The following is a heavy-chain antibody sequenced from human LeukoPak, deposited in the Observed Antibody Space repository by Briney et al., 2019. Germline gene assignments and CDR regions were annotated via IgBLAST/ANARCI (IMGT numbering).Heavy chain of an antibody. CDR2: IYYTGST. CDR1: GGSISSYY. D-gene: IGHD6-6*01. V-gene: IGHV4-59*01. J-gene: IGHJ4*02. Sequence: PSETLSLTCTVSGGSISSYYLSWIRQPPGKGLEWIGYIYYTGSTNYNPSLTSRVNISVDTSKNQFSLNLTSVTAADTAVYYCARWGSIAVARFDYWGQGTLVTVSS. CDR3: ARWGSIAVARFDY.